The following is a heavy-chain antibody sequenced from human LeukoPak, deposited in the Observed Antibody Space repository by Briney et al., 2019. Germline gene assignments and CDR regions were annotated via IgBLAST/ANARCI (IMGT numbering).Heavy chain of an antibody. Sequence: GASVKVSCKASGYTFTGCYIFWVRQAPGQGHEWMRWINPNSGGTNYAQKFQGRVTMTRDTSISTAYMELSRLRSDDTAVFYCARGHHYFVSGSYYNFWGQGTLVTVSS. J-gene: IGHJ4*02. CDR3: ARGHHYFVSGSYYNF. CDR2: INPNSGGT. CDR1: GYTFTGCY. D-gene: IGHD3-10*01. V-gene: IGHV1-2*02.